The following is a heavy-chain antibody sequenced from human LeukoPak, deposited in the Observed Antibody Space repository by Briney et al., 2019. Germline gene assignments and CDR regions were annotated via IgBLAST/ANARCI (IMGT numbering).Heavy chain of an antibody. J-gene: IGHJ6*03. V-gene: IGHV3-7*01. D-gene: IGHD2-2*01. CDR1: GFTFRASW. CDR3: ARDCSSTSCYYYYYMDV. Sequence: GGSLRLSCAASGFTFRASWMTWVRQAPGKGLEWVASTKQDGSEKYYVDSVKGRFTISRDNAKNSVYLQMNSLRVEDTAVYYCARDCSSTSCYYYYYMDVWGKGTTVTVSS. CDR2: TKQDGSEK.